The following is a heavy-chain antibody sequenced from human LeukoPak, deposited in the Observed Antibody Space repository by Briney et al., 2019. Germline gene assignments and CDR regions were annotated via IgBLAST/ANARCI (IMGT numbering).Heavy chain of an antibody. V-gene: IGHV1-2*02. CDR3: ARQPSFDAIDI. Sequence: ASVRVSCKASGYTFTSYYLHWARQAPGQGPEWMGWINPNSGGPNYAQEFQGRVTMTRDTSISTAYMELSRLRSDDTAVYYCARQPSFDAIDIWGQGTMVTVFS. CDR1: GYTFTSYY. J-gene: IGHJ3*02. D-gene: IGHD2-2*01. CDR2: INPNSGGP.